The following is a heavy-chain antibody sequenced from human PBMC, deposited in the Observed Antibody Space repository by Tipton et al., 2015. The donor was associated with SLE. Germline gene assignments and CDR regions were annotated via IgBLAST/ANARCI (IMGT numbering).Heavy chain of an antibody. CDR3: ASRLGSSGYFQH. Sequence: TLSLTCTVSGGSISSYYWSWIRQPPGKGLEWIGYIYYSGSTNCNPSLTSRVTISVDTSKNQFSLKLRSVTAADTAVYYCASRLGSSGYFQHCGQGTLVTVSS. V-gene: IGHV4-59*01. J-gene: IGHJ1*01. D-gene: IGHD6-6*01. CDR2: IYYSGST. CDR1: GGSISSYY.